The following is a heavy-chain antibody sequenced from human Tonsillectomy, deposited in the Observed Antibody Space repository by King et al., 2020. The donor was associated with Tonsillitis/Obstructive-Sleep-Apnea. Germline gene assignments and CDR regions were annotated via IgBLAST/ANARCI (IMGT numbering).Heavy chain of an antibody. CDR2: IYSGGST. CDR1: GFTVSNNY. J-gene: IGHJ4*02. D-gene: IGHD5-12*01. V-gene: IGHV3-66*01. CDR3: ARGFGSFYSGYDLDY. Sequence: VQLVESGGGLVQPGKSLRLSCAASGFTVSNNYMSWVRQAPGKGLEWVSVIYSGGSTYYADSVKGRFTISRDNSKNTLYLQMNSLRAEDTAVYYCARGFGSFYSGYDLDYWGQGTLVTVSS.